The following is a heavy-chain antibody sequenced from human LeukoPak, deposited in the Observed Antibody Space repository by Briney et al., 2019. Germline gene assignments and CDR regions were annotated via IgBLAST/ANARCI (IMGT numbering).Heavy chain of an antibody. J-gene: IGHJ6*02. D-gene: IGHD6-13*01. CDR2: INHSGST. V-gene: IGHV4-34*01. CDR1: GGSFSGYY. Sequence: SETLSLTCAVYGGSFSGYYWSWIRQPPGKGLEWIGEINHSGSTSYNPSLKSRVTISVDTSKNQFSLKLSSVTAADTAVYYCARAKVSSSWYARFYYYYGMDVWGQGTTVTVSS. CDR3: ARAKVSSSWYARFYYYYGMDV.